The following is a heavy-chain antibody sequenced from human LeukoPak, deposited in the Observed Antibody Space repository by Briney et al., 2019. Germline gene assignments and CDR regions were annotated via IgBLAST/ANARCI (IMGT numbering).Heavy chain of an antibody. CDR1: GFTFSSYW. V-gene: IGHV3-7*01. CDR3: ARVVRYCGGTNCLYYFDS. Sequence: GGSLRLSCAASGFTFSSYWMSWVRQAPGKGLEWVANIKQDGGEKYYVDSVKGRFSISRDNARNSLYLQMNSLRAEDTSVYYCARVVRYCGGTNCLYYFDSWGQGTLVTVSS. CDR2: IKQDGGEK. J-gene: IGHJ4*02. D-gene: IGHD2-2*01.